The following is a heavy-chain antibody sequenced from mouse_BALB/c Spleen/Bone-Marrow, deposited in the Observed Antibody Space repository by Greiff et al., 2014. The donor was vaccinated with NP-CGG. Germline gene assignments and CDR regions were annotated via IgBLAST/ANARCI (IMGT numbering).Heavy chain of an antibody. CDR3: AFYYYGSSLFAY. CDR2: IDPANGNT. CDR1: GFNIKDTY. Sequence: VHVKQSGAELVKPGASVKLSCTASGFNIKDTYMHWVKQRPEQGLEWIGRIDPANGNTKYDPKFQGKATITADTSSNTAYLQLGSLTSEDTAVYYCAFYYYGSSLFAYWGQGTLVTVSA. V-gene: IGHV14-3*02. J-gene: IGHJ3*01. D-gene: IGHD1-1*01.